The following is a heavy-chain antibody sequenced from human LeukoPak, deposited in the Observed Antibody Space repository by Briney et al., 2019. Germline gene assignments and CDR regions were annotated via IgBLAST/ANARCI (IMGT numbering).Heavy chain of an antibody. Sequence: GGSLRLSCAASGFTFSSYEMNWVRQAPGKGLEWVSYISSSGSTIYYADSVKGRFTISRDNSKNTLYLQMNSLRVEDTAVYYCAKVRGTDYYYYYGMDVWGQGTTVTVSS. CDR2: ISSSGSTI. J-gene: IGHJ6*02. V-gene: IGHV3-48*03. CDR1: GFTFSSYE. CDR3: AKVRGTDYYYYYGMDV.